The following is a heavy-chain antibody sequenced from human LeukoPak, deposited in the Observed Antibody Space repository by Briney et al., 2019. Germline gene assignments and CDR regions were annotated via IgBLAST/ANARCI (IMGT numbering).Heavy chain of an antibody. CDR3: ARVLGLGAAFDI. D-gene: IGHD3-16*01. CDR1: GFSFSDYY. V-gene: IGHV3-11*04. Sequence: GGSLRLSCAASGFSFSDYYMTWIRQAPGKGLEWVSYISGSGSTIYYADSVKGRFTVSRDNAKNSLYLQMNSLRAEDTAVYYCARVLGLGAAFDIWGQGTMVTVSS. CDR2: ISGSGSTI. J-gene: IGHJ3*02.